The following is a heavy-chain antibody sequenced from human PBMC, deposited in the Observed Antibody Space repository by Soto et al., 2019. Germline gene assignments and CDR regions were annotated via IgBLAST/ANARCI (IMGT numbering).Heavy chain of an antibody. CDR1: GFTFSSYG. CDR2: ITRSGGST. J-gene: IGHJ4*02. V-gene: IGHV3-23*01. D-gene: IGHD2-21*01. Sequence: GGSLRLSCAGSGFTFSSYGMSWVRQAPGKGLEWVSHITRSGGSTYYADSVKGRFTISRDDSRNALYLQMSSLRAEDTAVYYCATPLVGTYSFEYWGQGTLVTVSS. CDR3: ATPLVGTYSFEY.